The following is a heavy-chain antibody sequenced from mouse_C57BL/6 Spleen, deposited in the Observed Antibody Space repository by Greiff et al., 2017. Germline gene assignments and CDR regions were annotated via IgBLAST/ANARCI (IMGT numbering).Heavy chain of an antibody. D-gene: IGHD2-2*01. CDR3: ARNYGYGFAWFAY. V-gene: IGHV14-3*01. CDR2: IDPANGNT. J-gene: IGHJ3*01. CDR1: GFNIKNTY. Sequence: EVQLQQSVAELVRPGASVKLSCTASGFNIKNTYMHWVKERPEQGLEWIGRIDPANGNTKYAPKFPGKATITADTSSNTSYLQLSSLASEDTAIYYCARNYGYGFAWFAYWGQGTLVTVSA.